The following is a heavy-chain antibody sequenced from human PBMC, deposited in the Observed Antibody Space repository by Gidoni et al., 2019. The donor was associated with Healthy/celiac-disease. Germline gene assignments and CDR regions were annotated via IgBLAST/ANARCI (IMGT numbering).Heavy chain of an antibody. J-gene: IGHJ6*02. Sequence: QVQLVESGGGLVQPGRSLRLSFAASGFTFSRYGMHWVRQAPGKGLEWVAVIWYDGSNKYYADAVKGRFTISRDNSKNTLYLQMNSLRAEDTAVYYCARDIPSGYYYYGMDVWGQGTTVTVSS. V-gene: IGHV3-33*01. CDR1: GFTFSRYG. D-gene: IGHD6-25*01. CDR2: IWYDGSNK. CDR3: ARDIPSGYYYYGMDV.